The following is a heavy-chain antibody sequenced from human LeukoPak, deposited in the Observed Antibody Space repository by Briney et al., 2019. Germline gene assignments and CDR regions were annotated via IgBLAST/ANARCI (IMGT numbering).Heavy chain of an antibody. CDR2: ISSDGSET. J-gene: IGHJ4*02. V-gene: IGHV3-30*01. CDR1: GFIFSNYA. Sequence: GRSPRLSCAASGFIFSNYAMHWVRHAPGKGLEWVALISSDGSETYHADSVKGRFSISRDNSKNTLYLQLNSLRAEDTSVYYCARDSTYWYDSGSSGPHYFDYWGQGTLVTVSS. D-gene: IGHD3-10*01. CDR3: ARDSTYWYDSGSSGPHYFDY.